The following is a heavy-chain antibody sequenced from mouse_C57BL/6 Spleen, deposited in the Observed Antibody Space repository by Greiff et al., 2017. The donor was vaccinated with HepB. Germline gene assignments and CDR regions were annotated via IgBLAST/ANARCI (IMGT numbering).Heavy chain of an antibody. V-gene: IGHV14-3*01. CDR1: GFNIKNTY. CDR3: ARSYYGSSYWYFDV. Sequence: VTLKESVAELVRPGASVKLSCTASGFNIKNTYMHWVKQRPEQGLEWIGRIDPANGNTKYAPKFQGKATITADPSSNTAYLQLSSLTSEDTAIYYCARSYYGSSYWYFDVWGTGTTVTVSS. CDR2: IDPANGNT. D-gene: IGHD1-1*01. J-gene: IGHJ1*03.